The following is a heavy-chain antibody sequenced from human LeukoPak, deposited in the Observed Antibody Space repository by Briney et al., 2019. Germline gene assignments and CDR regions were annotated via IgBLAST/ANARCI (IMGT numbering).Heavy chain of an antibody. CDR3: ATDRKGGNVPGFFDN. V-gene: IGHV3-30*02. J-gene: IGHJ4*02. D-gene: IGHD3-16*01. Sequence: PGGSLRLSCEASGLTFRNYGMHWVRHVPGKGLEWVAFIWHDGSNKYYVDSVVARFTISRDDSKNTLYLQMNSLRTEDTAVYHCATDRKGGNVPGFFDNWGQGTLVTVSS. CDR2: IWHDGSNK. CDR1: GLTFRNYG.